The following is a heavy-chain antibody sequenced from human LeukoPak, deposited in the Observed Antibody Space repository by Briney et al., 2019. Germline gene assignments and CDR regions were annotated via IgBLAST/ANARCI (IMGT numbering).Heavy chain of an antibody. CDR1: GYSISSGYY. V-gene: IGHV4-38-2*02. Sequence: SETLSLTCTVSGYSISSGYYWGWIRQPPGKGLEWIGSIYHSGSTYYNPSLKSRVTISVDTSKNQLSLKLSSVTAADTAVYYCARAIVAAARGTYYFDYWGQGTLVPVSS. CDR2: IYHSGST. D-gene: IGHD6-13*01. CDR3: ARAIVAAARGTYYFDY. J-gene: IGHJ4*02.